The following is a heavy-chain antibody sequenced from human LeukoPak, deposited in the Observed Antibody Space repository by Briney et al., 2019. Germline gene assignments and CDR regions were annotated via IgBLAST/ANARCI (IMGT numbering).Heavy chain of an antibody. Sequence: GGSLRLSCAASGFTFSSYEMNWVRQAPGKGLEWVSYISSSGSTIYYADSVKGRFTISRDNAKNSLYLQMNSLRAEDTAVYYCAGDFGRLPGYWGQGTLVTVSS. V-gene: IGHV3-48*03. CDR2: ISSSGSTI. CDR3: AGDFGRLPGY. J-gene: IGHJ4*02. D-gene: IGHD3-10*01. CDR1: GFTFSSYE.